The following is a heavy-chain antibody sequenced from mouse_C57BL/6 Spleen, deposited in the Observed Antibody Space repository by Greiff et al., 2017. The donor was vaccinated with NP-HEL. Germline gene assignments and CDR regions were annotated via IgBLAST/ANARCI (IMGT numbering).Heavy chain of an antibody. CDR2: IRSKSNNYAT. J-gene: IGHJ2*01. CDR1: GFSFNTYA. V-gene: IGHV10-1*01. D-gene: IGHD4-1*01. Sequence: EVKLMESGGGLVQPKGSLKLSCAASGFSFNTYAMNWVRQAPGKGLEWVARIRSKSNNYATYYADSVKDRFTISRDDSESMLYLQMNNLKTEDTAMYYCVRQNWEGYFDYWGQGTTLTVSS. CDR3: VRQNWEGYFDY.